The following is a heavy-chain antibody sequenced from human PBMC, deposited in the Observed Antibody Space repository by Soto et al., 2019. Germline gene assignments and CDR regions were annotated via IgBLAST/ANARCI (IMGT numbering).Heavy chain of an antibody. Sequence: ASVKVSCKVSGYTLTELSMHWVRQAPGKGLEWMGGFDPEDGETIYAQKFQGRVTMTRDTSTSTVYMELSSLRSEDTAVYYCARDNRKRGYDILTGPNYYYGMDVWGQGTTVTVSS. CDR2: FDPEDGET. CDR3: ARDNRKRGYDILTGPNYYYGMDV. V-gene: IGHV1-24*01. D-gene: IGHD3-9*01. CDR1: GYTLTELS. J-gene: IGHJ6*02.